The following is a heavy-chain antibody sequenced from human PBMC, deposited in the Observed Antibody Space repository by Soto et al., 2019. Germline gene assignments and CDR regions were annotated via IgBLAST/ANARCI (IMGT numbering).Heavy chain of an antibody. Sequence: QVQLVQSGAEVLKPGSSVKLSCKTSGDTFETFAISWVRQAPGQGLEWMGGIIPIFRTPHYTQKFQGRVTITTDVSTTTAHMDLSSLSSEHTAVYYCARDKGRGQLGGNYYYALDVWGQCTTVTVSS. CDR2: IIPIFRTP. CDR1: GDTFETFA. D-gene: IGHD1-1*01. V-gene: IGHV1-69*05. J-gene: IGHJ6*02. CDR3: ARDKGRGQLGGNYYYALDV.